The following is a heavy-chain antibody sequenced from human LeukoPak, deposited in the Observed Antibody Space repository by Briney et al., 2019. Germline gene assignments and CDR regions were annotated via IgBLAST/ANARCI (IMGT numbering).Heavy chain of an antibody. CDR3: VRDQLLRGVLVDALDV. J-gene: IGHJ3*01. D-gene: IGHD3-10*01. CDR1: GFTFSSYG. CDR2: IWYDGSYT. V-gene: IGHV3-33*01. Sequence: GGSLRLSCAASGFTFSSYGMHWVRQAPGKWLEWVAVIWYDGSYTYYAESVKGRFTISRDNSRNTLYLQMSSLRAEDTAVYYCVRDQLLRGVLVDALDVWGQGTVVTVSS.